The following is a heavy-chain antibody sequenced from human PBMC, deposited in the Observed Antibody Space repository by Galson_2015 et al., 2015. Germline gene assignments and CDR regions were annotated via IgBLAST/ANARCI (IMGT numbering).Heavy chain of an antibody. CDR1: GGSISSSSYY. Sequence: SETLSLTCTVSGGSISSSSYYWGWIRQPPGKGLEWIGSIYYSGSTYYNPSLKSRVTISVDTAKNQFSLKLSSVTAADTAVYYCARHKTSSSWHEFDYWGQGTLVTVSS. D-gene: IGHD6-13*01. CDR2: IYYSGST. V-gene: IGHV4-39*01. CDR3: ARHKTSSSWHEFDY. J-gene: IGHJ4*02.